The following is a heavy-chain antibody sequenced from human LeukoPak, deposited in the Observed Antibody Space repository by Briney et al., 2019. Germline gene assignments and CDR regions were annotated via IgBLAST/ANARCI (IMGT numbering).Heavy chain of an antibody. Sequence: PGGSLRLSCAASGFTFSSYAMSWVRQAPGEGLEWVSTISSSGGTTYYADSVKGRFTISRDNSKNTLSLQMNSLRAEDTAVYYCARGGSGWYYYGGQGTLVTASS. D-gene: IGHD6-19*01. CDR1: GFTFSSYA. CDR3: ARGGSGWYYY. V-gene: IGHV3-23*01. J-gene: IGHJ4*02. CDR2: ISSSGGTT.